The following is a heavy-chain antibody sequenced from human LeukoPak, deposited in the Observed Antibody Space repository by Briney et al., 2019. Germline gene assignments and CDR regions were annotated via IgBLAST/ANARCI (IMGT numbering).Heavy chain of an antibody. CDR1: GLTVSSNY. CDR3: ARDRGFGQFDY. J-gene: IGHJ4*02. CDR2: IYSGGST. D-gene: IGHD3-10*01. Sequence: GGSLRLSCAASGLTVSSNYMSWVRQAPGKGLEWVSVIYSGGSTYYADSVKGRFTISRDNSKNTLLLQMNSLRAEDTAVYYCARDRGFGQFDYWGQGTLVTVSS. V-gene: IGHV3-66*01.